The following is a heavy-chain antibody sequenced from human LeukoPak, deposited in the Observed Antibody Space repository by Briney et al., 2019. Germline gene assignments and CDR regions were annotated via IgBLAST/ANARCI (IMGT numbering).Heavy chain of an antibody. CDR1: GFTFNRSW. V-gene: IGHV3-23*01. CDR2: IGVIATTT. CDR3: ARGGYYGSGSPLWG. J-gene: IGHJ1*01. D-gene: IGHD3-10*01. Sequence: GGSLRLSCAASGFTFNRSWMNWVRQVPGKGLEWVSVIGVIATTTYYADSVTGRFTISRDNSKNTVYLQLNSLRADDTAIYFCARGGYYGSGSPLWGWGQGTLVTVSS.